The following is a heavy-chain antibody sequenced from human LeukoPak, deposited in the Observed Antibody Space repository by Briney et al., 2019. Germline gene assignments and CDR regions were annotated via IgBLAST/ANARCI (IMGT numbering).Heavy chain of an antibody. J-gene: IGHJ6*02. V-gene: IGHV4-39*07. CDR1: GGSISSSSYY. D-gene: IGHD2-2*01. Sequence: SETLSLTCTVSGGSISSSSYYWGWIRQPPGTGLEWIGSIYYSGSTYYNPSLKSRVTISLDTSKNQFSLKLTSVTAADTAVYYCARDVPKKAPYGVDVWGQGTTVTVSS. CDR2: IYYSGST. CDR3: ARDVPKKAPYGVDV.